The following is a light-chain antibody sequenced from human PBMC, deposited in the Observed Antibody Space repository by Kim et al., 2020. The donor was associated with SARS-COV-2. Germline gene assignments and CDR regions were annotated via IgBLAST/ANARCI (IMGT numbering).Light chain of an antibody. CDR1: VLAKKY. CDR3: YSASDKSVV. Sequence: SVSPGQTARITCSGDVLAKKYGRWLQQKPGQAPVLLIYEDNKRPSGIPERISGSSSGTTVTLTISGAQVEDEADYYCYSASDKSVVFGGGTQLTVL. J-gene: IGLJ2*01. CDR2: EDN. V-gene: IGLV3-27*01.